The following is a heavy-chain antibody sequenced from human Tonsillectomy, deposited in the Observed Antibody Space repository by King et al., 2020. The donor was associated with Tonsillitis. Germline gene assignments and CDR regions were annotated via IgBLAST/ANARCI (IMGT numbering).Heavy chain of an antibody. Sequence: VQLVQSGGGLVKPGGSLRLSCAASGFTFSSYSMNWVRQAPGKGLEWVSFISSSSSLIYYADLVKGRFTISRDNAKNSLYLQMNSLRAEVTAVYYCAGEGPRTGYSYGWGWFDPWGQGTLVTVSS. V-gene: IGHV3-21*01. CDR2: ISSSSSLI. D-gene: IGHD5-18*01. J-gene: IGHJ5*02. CDR3: AGEGPRTGYSYGWGWFDP. CDR1: GFTFSSYS.